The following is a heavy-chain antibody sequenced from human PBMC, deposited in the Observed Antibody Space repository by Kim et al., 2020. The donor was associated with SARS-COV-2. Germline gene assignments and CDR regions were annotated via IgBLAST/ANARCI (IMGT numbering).Heavy chain of an antibody. Sequence: YADSVKGRFTISSDNSKNTLYLQMNSLRAEDTAVYYCAKEAVRVSGYFDYWGQGTLVTVSS. D-gene: IGHD2-8*01. V-gene: IGHV3-30*02. CDR3: AKEAVRVSGYFDY. J-gene: IGHJ4*02.